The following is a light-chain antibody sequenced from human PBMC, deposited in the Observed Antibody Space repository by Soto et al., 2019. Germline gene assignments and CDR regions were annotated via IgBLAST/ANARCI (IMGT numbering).Light chain of an antibody. Sequence: EIVLTQSPGTLSLSPGERATLSCRASQSVSSSYLAWYQHKPGQAPRLLIYGASSRATGIPDRFSGSGSGTDFTLNISRLEPEDFAVYYCQQDGSSSWTF. CDR3: QQDGSSSWT. J-gene: IGKJ1*01. V-gene: IGKV3-20*01. CDR1: QSVSSSY. CDR2: GAS.